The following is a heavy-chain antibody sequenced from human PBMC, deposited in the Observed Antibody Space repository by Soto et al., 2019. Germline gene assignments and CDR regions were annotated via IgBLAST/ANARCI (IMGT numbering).Heavy chain of an antibody. CDR1: GDSVSSNSAA. D-gene: IGHD6-19*01. J-gene: IGHJ4*02. V-gene: IGHV6-1*01. CDR2: TYYRSKWYN. Sequence: KQSQTLSLTCAISGDSVSSNSAAWNWIRQSPSRGLEWLGRTYYRSKWYNDYAVSVKSRITINPDTSKNQFSLQLNSVTPEDTAVYYCARVGGHLPTFGYSSGWNDFDYWGQGTLVTVSS. CDR3: ARVGGHLPTFGYSSGWNDFDY.